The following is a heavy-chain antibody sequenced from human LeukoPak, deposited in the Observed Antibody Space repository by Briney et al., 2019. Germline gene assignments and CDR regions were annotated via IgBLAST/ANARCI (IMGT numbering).Heavy chain of an antibody. CDR3: ARVRRGYCSGGSCVQLGEFDY. Sequence: PSETLSLTCTVSGYSISSGYYWGWIRQPPGKGLEWIGSIYHSGSTYYNPSLKSRVTISVDTSKNQFSLKLSSVTAADTAVYYCARVRRGYCSGGSCVQLGEFDYWGQGTLVTVSS. V-gene: IGHV4-38-2*02. J-gene: IGHJ4*02. D-gene: IGHD2-15*01. CDR2: IYHSGST. CDR1: GYSISSGYY.